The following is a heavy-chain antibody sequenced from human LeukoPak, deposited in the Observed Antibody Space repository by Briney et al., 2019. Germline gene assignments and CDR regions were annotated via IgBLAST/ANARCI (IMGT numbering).Heavy chain of an antibody. Sequence: GASVKVSCKASGYTFTGYYMHWVRQAPGQGLEWIGWINPNSGGTNYAQKFQGRVTMTRDTSISTAYMELSRLRSDDTAVYYCARDIRGYSYGYDYWGQGTLVTVSS. J-gene: IGHJ4*02. D-gene: IGHD5-18*01. CDR2: INPNSGGT. V-gene: IGHV1-2*02. CDR1: GYTFTGYY. CDR3: ARDIRGYSYGYDY.